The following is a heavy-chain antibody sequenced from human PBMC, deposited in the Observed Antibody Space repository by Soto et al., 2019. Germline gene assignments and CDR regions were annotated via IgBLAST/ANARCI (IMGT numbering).Heavy chain of an antibody. V-gene: IGHV3-33*01. CDR1: GFTFSSYG. CDR3: ARTVTDGYYKGLFDY. Sequence: GGSLRLSCAASGFTFSSYGMHWVRQAPGKGLEWVAVIWYDGSNKYYADSVKGRFTISRDNSKNTLYLQMNSLRAEDTAVYYCARTVTDGYYKGLFDYWGQGTLVTVSS. D-gene: IGHD3-9*01. CDR2: IWYDGSNK. J-gene: IGHJ4*02.